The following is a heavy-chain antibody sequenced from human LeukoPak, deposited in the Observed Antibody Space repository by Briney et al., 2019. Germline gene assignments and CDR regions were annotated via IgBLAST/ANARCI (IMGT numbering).Heavy chain of an antibody. J-gene: IGHJ4*02. CDR3: ARDRVGATTNFDY. CDR2: ISSSGSPT. Sequence: GGSLRLSCAASGFTFSDYYMSWIRQAPGKGLEWVSYISSSGSPTYYADSVKGRFTLSRDNAKDSLYLQMNSLRAEDTAVYYCARDRVGATTNFDYWGQGTLVTVSS. D-gene: IGHD1-26*01. CDR1: GFTFSDYY. V-gene: IGHV3-11*04.